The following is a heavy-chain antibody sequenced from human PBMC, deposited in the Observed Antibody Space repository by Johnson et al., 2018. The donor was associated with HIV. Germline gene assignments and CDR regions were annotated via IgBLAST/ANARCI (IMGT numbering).Heavy chain of an antibody. V-gene: IGHV3-30*03. CDR2: MSYDGSSK. Sequence: QVQLVESGGGLVQPGGSLRLSCAASGFTFSSYWMHWVRQAPGKGLEWVAVMSYDGSSKYYADSVKGRFTISRDNSRNTLYLQMNSLRAEDTAVYYCARDQAIFGVVLASDAFDSWGQGTMVTVS. CDR1: GFTFSSYW. J-gene: IGHJ3*02. CDR3: ARDQAIFGVVLASDAFDS. D-gene: IGHD3-3*01.